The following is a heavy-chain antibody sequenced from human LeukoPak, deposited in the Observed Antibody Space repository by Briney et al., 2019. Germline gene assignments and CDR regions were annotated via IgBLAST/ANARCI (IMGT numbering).Heavy chain of an antibody. D-gene: IGHD1-26*01. Sequence: GASVRVSCKASGYTFTGYYMHWVRQAPGQGLEWMGWINPNSGGTDYAQKFQGRVTMTRDTSISTAYMELSRLISDDTAVYYCARGYVGATVRGAFDIWGQGTMVTVSS. V-gene: IGHV1-2*02. CDR3: ARGYVGATVRGAFDI. CDR2: INPNSGGT. CDR1: GYTFTGYY. J-gene: IGHJ3*02.